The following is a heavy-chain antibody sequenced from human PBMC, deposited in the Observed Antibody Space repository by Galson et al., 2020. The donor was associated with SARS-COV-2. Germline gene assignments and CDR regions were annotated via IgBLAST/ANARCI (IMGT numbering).Heavy chain of an antibody. CDR2: IYYSGST. V-gene: IGHV4-59*08. D-gene: IGHD5-18*01. CDR1: GGSISSYY. Sequence: SETLSLTCTVSGGSISSYYWSWIRQPPGKGLEWIGYIYYSGSTNYNPSLKSRVTISVDTSKNQFSLKLSSVTAADTAVYYCARSGGEYSYGYDYWGQGTLVTVSS. J-gene: IGHJ4*02. CDR3: ARSGGEYSYGYDY.